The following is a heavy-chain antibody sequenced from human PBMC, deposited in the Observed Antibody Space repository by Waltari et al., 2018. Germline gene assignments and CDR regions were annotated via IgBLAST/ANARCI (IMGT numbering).Heavy chain of an antibody. CDR2: ISGSGGST. V-gene: IGHV3-23*01. CDR1: GFTFSSYA. J-gene: IGHJ6*02. CDR3: AKDVSSGWPYYYYYGMDV. D-gene: IGHD6-19*01. Sequence: EVQLLESGGGLVQPGGSLRLSCAASGFTFSSYAMSWVRQAPGKGLEWVSAISGSGGSTYYADSVKGRFTISRDNSKNTLYLQMNSLRAEETAVYYCAKDVSSGWPYYYYYGMDVWGQGTTVTVSS.